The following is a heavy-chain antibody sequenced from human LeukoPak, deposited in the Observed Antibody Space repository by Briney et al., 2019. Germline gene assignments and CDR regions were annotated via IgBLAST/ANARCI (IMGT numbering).Heavy chain of an antibody. Sequence: ASVKVSCKASGYTFTSYGISWVRQAPGQGLEWMGWISAYNGNTNYAQKLQGRVTMTTDTSTSTAYMELRSLRSDDTAVYYCARDVGDIVVVIAYHDAFDIWGQGTMVTVSS. CDR3: ARDVGDIVVVIAYHDAFDI. CDR2: ISAYNGNT. V-gene: IGHV1-18*01. J-gene: IGHJ3*02. D-gene: IGHD2-21*01. CDR1: GYTFTSYG.